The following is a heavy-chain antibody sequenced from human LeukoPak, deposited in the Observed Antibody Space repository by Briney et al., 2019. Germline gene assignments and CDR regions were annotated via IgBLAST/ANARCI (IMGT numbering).Heavy chain of an antibody. V-gene: IGHV4-59*01. CDR3: ARERGDPYYFDY. CDR2: IYHSGTT. Sequence: SETLSLTCTVSGGSISSYYWSWIRQPPGKGLEWIGYIYHSGTTNYNPSLKSRVTISVDTSKNQFSLKLSSVTAADTAVYYCARERGDPYYFDYWGQGTLVTVSS. J-gene: IGHJ4*02. CDR1: GGSISSYY. D-gene: IGHD2-21*02.